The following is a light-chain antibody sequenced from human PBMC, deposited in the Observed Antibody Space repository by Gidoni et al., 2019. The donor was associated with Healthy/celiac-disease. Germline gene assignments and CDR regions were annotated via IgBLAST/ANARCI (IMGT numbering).Light chain of an antibody. V-gene: IGKV1-5*03. CDR3: QQYNSFALT. J-gene: IGKJ4*01. CDR1: QSISSW. Sequence: DIQMTQSPSTLSASVGDRVTITCRASQSISSWLAWYQPKPEKAPKLLIYKASSLESGVPSRCSGSGSGTEFTLTISSLQPDDFATYYCQQYNSFALTFGGGTKVEIK. CDR2: KAS.